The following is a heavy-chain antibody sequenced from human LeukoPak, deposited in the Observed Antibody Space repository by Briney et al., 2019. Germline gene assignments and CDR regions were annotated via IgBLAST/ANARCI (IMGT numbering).Heavy chain of an antibody. D-gene: IGHD1-26*01. Sequence: GGSLRLSCAASGFTFSSYGMHWVRQAPGKGLEWVAVISYDGSNKYYADSVKGRFTISRDNSKNTLSLQMNSLRAEDTAVYYCAKRDGTGCGSYYPSFDYWGQGTLVTVSS. V-gene: IGHV3-30*18. CDR1: GFTFSSYG. CDR3: AKRDGTGCGSYYPSFDY. CDR2: ISYDGSNK. J-gene: IGHJ4*02.